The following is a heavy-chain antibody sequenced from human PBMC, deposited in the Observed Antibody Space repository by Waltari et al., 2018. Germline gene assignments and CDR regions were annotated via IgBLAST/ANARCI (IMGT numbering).Heavy chain of an antibody. CDR1: NGSLNNHY. Sequence: VHLQESGPGLVKPSETLSLTCTVANGSLNNHYWSWIRQPPGKRMEWIGWINQITGDTNYNPSLESRVIISSDISKNQFSLKLTSVTAADTAIYYCAREGSLYSSTGGWIGPWGQGMLVTVSS. J-gene: IGHJ5*01. D-gene: IGHD2-2*01. CDR3: AREGSLYSSTGGWIGP. V-gene: IGHV4-59*11. CDR2: INQITGDT.